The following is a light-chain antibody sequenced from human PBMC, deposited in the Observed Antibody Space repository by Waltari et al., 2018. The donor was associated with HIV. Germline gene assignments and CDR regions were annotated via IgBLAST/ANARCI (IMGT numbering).Light chain of an antibody. V-gene: IGLV2-23*02. Sequence: QSALTQPASASGSPGQSITISCTGMSTDIGSYDLVSWYQQHPGKAPKRMIYEVTKRPSGVSNRFSGSKSGNTASLTISGLQAEDEADYHCCSYAGGITHVLFGGGTKLTVL. CDR1: STDIGSYDL. J-gene: IGLJ2*01. CDR3: CSYAGGITHVL. CDR2: EVT.